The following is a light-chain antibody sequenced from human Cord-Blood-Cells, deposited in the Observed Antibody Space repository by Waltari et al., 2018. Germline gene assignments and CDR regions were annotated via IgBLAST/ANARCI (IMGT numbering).Light chain of an antibody. J-gene: IGLJ3*02. Sequence: QSALTQPASVSGSPGQSITISCTGTSSDVGGYNYVPWYQQHPGKAPKRMIYDVSNRPSGVSYRFSGSKSGNTASLTISGLQAEDEADYYCSSYTSSSTWVFGGGTKLTVL. V-gene: IGLV2-14*01. CDR3: SSYTSSSTWV. CDR1: SSDVGGYNY. CDR2: DVS.